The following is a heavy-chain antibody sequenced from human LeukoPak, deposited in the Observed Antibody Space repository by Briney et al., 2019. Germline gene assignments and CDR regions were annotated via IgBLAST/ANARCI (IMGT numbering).Heavy chain of an antibody. D-gene: IGHD6-13*01. Sequence: SETLSLTCTVSGDSVSGYYGSWIRQPPGEGLEWIGYFYTSANTNYNPSLKSRVTISVDTSKNQFSLKLSSVTAADTAVYYCARTATWSSSWYGGYYYYYMDVWGKGTTVTVSS. CDR2: FYTSANT. CDR1: GDSVSGYY. V-gene: IGHV4-4*09. J-gene: IGHJ6*03. CDR3: ARTATWSSSWYGGYYYYYMDV.